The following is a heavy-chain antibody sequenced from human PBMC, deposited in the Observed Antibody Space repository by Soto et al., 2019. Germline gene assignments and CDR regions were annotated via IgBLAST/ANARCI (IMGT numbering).Heavy chain of an antibody. Sequence: SLTCAVYGGSFSGYYWSWIRQPPGKGLEWIGEINHSGSTNYNPSLKSRVTISVDTSKNQFSLKLSSVTAADTAVYYCARGFWHKTRKQTIAARPGNFDYWGQGTLVTVSS. CDR3: ARGFWHKTRKQTIAARPGNFDY. CDR1: GGSFSGYY. J-gene: IGHJ4*02. CDR2: INHSGST. D-gene: IGHD6-6*01. V-gene: IGHV4-34*01.